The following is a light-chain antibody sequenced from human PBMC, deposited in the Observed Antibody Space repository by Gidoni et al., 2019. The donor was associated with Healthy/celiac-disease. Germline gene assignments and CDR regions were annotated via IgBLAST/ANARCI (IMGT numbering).Light chain of an antibody. Sequence: DIQMTQSPSSLSASVGDRVTITCRASQSISSYLTWYQQKPGKAPQLLIYAASSLQSGVPSRFSGSGSGTDFTLTSSSLQPEDFATYYCQQSYSTPRTFGQGTKVEIK. CDR1: QSISSY. J-gene: IGKJ1*01. V-gene: IGKV1-39*01. CDR2: AAS. CDR3: QQSYSTPRT.